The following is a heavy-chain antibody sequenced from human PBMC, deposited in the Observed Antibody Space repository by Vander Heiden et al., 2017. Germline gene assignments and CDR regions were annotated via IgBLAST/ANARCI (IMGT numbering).Heavy chain of an antibody. CDR1: RFTFGSYA. CDR3: AKAPRSSGRIGFDY. D-gene: IGHD6-19*01. Sequence: EVQLLESGGGLVQPGGSVRLACAASRFTFGSYAMSWVRQAPGKGLEWVAAISGSGGSTYYADSVKGRFTISRDNSKNTLYLQMNSLRAEDTAVYYCAKAPRSSGRIGFDYWGQGTLVTVSS. V-gene: IGHV3-23*01. J-gene: IGHJ4*02. CDR2: ISGSGGST.